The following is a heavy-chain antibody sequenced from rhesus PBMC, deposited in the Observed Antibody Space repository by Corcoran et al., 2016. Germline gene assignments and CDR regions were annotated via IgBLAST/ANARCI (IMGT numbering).Heavy chain of an antibody. D-gene: IGHD2-39*02. Sequence: EVQLVQSGAEVKQPGASVKVSCKVSGYTFTELSLHWGRQAPGKGLEWMGGVDPVYGEIIHAEKFQGRVTMTEDTSTDTAYMELSSLRTEDTAVYYCAKDRGGPTFDYWGQGVLVTVSS. J-gene: IGHJ4*01. CDR3: AKDRGGPTFDY. CDR2: VDPVYGEI. V-gene: IGHV1-156*01. CDR1: GYTFTELS.